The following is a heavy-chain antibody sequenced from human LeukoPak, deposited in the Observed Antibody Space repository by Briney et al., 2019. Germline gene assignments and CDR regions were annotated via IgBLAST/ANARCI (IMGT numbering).Heavy chain of an antibody. CDR1: GYSFTNYW. CDR3: ARQYSSSWYADY. J-gene: IGHJ4*02. V-gene: IGHV5-51*01. Sequence: GESLKISCKCSGYSFTNYWIGWVRQMPGKGLEWMGIIYPGDTTTRYSPSFQGQVTISAHKSISTAYPQWSSLKASDTAMYYCARQYSSSWYADYWGQGTLVTVSS. D-gene: IGHD6-13*01. CDR2: IYPGDTTT.